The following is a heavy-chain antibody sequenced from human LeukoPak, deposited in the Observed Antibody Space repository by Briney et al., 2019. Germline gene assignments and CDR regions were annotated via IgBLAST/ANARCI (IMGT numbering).Heavy chain of an antibody. V-gene: IGHV1-8*01. CDR1: GYTFTSYD. J-gene: IGHJ4*02. CDR2: MNPNSGNT. D-gene: IGHD5-18*01. Sequence: GASVKVSCKASGYTFTSYDINWVRQATGQGLVWMGWMNPNSGNTGYAQKFQGRVTMTRNTSISTAYMELSSLRSEDTAVYYCARSKRIQLWRWGDYWGQGTLVTVSS. CDR3: ARSKRIQLWRWGDY.